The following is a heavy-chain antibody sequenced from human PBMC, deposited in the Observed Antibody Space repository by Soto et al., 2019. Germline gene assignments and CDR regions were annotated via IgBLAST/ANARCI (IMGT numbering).Heavy chain of an antibody. CDR2: IYYSGST. Sequence: PSETLSLTCTVSGGSISSYYWSWIRQPPGKGLEWIGYIYYSGSTNYNPSLKSRVTISVDTPKNQFSLKLSSVTAADTAVYYCARGHCGGDCYLYYYYGMDVWGQGTTVTVSS. J-gene: IGHJ6*02. CDR1: GGSISSYY. CDR3: ARGHCGGDCYLYYYYGMDV. V-gene: IGHV4-59*01. D-gene: IGHD2-21*02.